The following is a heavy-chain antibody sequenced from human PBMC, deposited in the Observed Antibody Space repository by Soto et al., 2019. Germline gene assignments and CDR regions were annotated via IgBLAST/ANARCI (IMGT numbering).Heavy chain of an antibody. Sequence: EVQLVESGGGLVKPGGSLRLSCAASGFTFSSYSMNWVRQAPGKGLEWVSSISSSSSYIYYADSVKGRFTISRDNAKNSLYLQMNSLRAEDTAVNYCAREYYDFWSGYIRSSGDAFDIWGQGTMVTVSS. D-gene: IGHD3-3*01. CDR1: GFTFSSYS. J-gene: IGHJ3*02. CDR3: AREYYDFWSGYIRSSGDAFDI. CDR2: ISSSSSYI. V-gene: IGHV3-21*01.